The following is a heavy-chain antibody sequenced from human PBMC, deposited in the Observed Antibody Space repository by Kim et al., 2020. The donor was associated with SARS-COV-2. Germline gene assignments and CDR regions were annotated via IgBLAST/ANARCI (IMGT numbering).Heavy chain of an antibody. V-gene: IGHV4-34*01. D-gene: IGHD3-10*01. CDR2: INHSGST. J-gene: IGHJ3*02. Sequence: SETLSLTCAVYGGSFSGYYWSWIRQPPGKGLEWIGEINHSGSTNYNPSLKSRVTISVDTSKNQFSLKLSSVTAADTAVYYCASPVRQYYYGSGNLNRAFDIWGQGTMVTVSS. CDR3: ASPVRQYYYGSGNLNRAFDI. CDR1: GGSFSGYY.